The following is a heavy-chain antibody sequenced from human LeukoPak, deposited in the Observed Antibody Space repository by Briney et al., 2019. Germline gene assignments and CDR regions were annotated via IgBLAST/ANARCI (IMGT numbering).Heavy chain of an antibody. CDR3: AMVFFTPFDN. CDR2: IYGDGSST. V-gene: IGHV3-74*01. D-gene: IGHD3-16*01. Sequence: GGSLRLSCAASGFTFSSSMMHWVRQAPGKGLVWVSRIYGDGSSTTYADSVRGRFTISRDNAKNTLYLQMNSVGSEDTALYYCAMVFFTPFDNWGRGTLVTVSS. CDR1: GFTFSSSM. J-gene: IGHJ4*02.